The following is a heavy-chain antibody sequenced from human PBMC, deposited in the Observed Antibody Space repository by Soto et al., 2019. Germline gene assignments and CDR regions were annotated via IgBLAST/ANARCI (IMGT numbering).Heavy chain of an antibody. V-gene: IGHV5-51*01. CDR3: ARLYYDILTGYYMVPDYYGMDV. D-gene: IGHD3-9*01. CDR1: GYSFTSYW. J-gene: IGHJ6*02. Sequence: PGESLKISCKGSGYSFTSYWIGWVRQMPGKGLEWMGIIYPGDSDTRYSPSFQGQVTISADKSISTAYPQWSSLKAPDTAMYYCARLYYDILTGYYMVPDYYGMDVWGQGTTVTVSS. CDR2: IYPGDSDT.